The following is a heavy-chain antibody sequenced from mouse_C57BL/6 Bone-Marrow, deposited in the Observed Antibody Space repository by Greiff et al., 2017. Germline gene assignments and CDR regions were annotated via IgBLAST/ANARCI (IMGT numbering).Heavy chain of an antibody. Sequence: VQLQQPGAELVRPGTSVKLSCKASGYTFTSYWMHWVKQRPGQGLEWIGVIDPSDCYTNYNQKFKGKATLTVDTSSSTAYMQLSSLTSEDSAVYYGASCGSGYLSWFAYWGQGTLVTVSA. D-gene: IGHD3-2*02. CDR2: IDPSDCYT. CDR3: ASCGSGYLSWFAY. J-gene: IGHJ3*01. V-gene: IGHV1-59*01. CDR1: GYTFTSYW.